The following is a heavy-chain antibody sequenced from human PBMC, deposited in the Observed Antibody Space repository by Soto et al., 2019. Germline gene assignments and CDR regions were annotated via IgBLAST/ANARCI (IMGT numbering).Heavy chain of an antibody. D-gene: IGHD3-3*01. Sequence: EVQLVESGGGLVQPGGSLKLSCAASGFTFSGSAMHWVRQASGKGLEWVGRIRSKPNNYATAYGASVKGRFTISRDDSKNTAYLQMNSLNTEDTAVYYCSRQASDFWSGKPQYYMDVWGKGTRVTVSS. J-gene: IGHJ6*03. CDR2: IRSKPNNYAT. CDR3: SRQASDFWSGKPQYYMDV. CDR1: GFTFSGSA. V-gene: IGHV3-73*01.